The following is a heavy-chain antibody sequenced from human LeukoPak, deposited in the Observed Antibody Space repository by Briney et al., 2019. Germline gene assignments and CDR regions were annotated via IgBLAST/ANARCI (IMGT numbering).Heavy chain of an antibody. J-gene: IGHJ6*03. Sequence: GGSLRLSCAASGFTFSSYAMNWVRQAPGKGLEWVSYISSSGSTIYYADSVKGRFTISRDTAKNSLFLQMNSLGAEDTAVYYCARESRGYDILTGKYHRGYYSYYMDVWGKGTTVTVSS. D-gene: IGHD3-9*01. V-gene: IGHV3-48*04. CDR3: ARESRGYDILTGKYHRGYYSYYMDV. CDR2: ISSSGSTI. CDR1: GFTFSSYA.